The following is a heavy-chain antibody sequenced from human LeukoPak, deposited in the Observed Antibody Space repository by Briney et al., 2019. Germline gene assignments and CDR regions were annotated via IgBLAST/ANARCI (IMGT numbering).Heavy chain of an antibody. J-gene: IGHJ4*02. CDR1: GGTFSSYA. V-gene: IGHV3-23*01. Sequence: SCKASGGTFSSYAMSWVRQAPGKGLEWVSAISGSGGSTYYADSVKGRFTISRDNSKNTLYLQMNSLRAEDTAVYYCAKDTTVTTPAYFDYWGQGTLVTVSS. CDR3: AKDTTVTTPAYFDY. CDR2: ISGSGGST. D-gene: IGHD4-11*01.